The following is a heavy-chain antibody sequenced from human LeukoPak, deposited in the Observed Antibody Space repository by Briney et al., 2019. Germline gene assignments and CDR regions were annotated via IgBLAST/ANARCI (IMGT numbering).Heavy chain of an antibody. V-gene: IGHV1-18*01. J-gene: IGHJ6*03. CDR2: ISAYNGNT. CDR1: GYTFTSYG. CDR3: ATDHGPYYYMDV. Sequence: ASVKVSCKASGYTFTSYGISWVRQAPGQGLEWMGWISAYNGNTNYAQKLQGRVTMTTDTSTSTAYMELRSLRSEDTAVYYCATDHGPYYYMDVWGKGTTVTVSS.